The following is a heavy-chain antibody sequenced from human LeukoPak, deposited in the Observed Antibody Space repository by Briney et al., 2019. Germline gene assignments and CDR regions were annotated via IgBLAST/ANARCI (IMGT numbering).Heavy chain of an antibody. V-gene: IGHV4-39*07. D-gene: IGHD2-2*01. CDR3: AREVYGRRYCSSTICPGGWFDP. CDR1: GGSISSSSYY. J-gene: IGHJ5*02. Sequence: SETLSLTCTVSGGSISSSSYYWGWIRQPPGKGLEWIGSIYYSRSTNYNPSLKSRVTISVDTSKNQFSLKLSSVTAADTAVYYCAREVYGRRYCSSTICPGGWFDPWGQGTLVTVSS. CDR2: IYYSRST.